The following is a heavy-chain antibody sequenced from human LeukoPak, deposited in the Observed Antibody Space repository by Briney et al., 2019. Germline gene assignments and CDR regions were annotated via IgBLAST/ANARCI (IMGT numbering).Heavy chain of an antibody. J-gene: IGHJ4*02. D-gene: IGHD3-9*01. V-gene: IGHV3-74*01. CDR2: INSDGSST. CDR1: GFTFSSYW. Sequence: GRSLRLSCAASGFTFSSYWMHWVRQAPGKGLVWVSRINSDGSSTSYADSVKGRFTISRDNAKNTLYLQMNSLRAEDTAVYYCARGPILLRYFDWLPDYWGQGTLVTVSS. CDR3: ARGPILLRYFDWLPDY.